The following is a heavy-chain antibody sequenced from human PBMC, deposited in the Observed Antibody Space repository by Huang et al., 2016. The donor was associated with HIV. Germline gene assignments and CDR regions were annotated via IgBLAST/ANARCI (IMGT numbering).Heavy chain of an antibody. J-gene: IGHJ4*02. Sequence: QVQLVQSGAEVGKPGASVKVSCKTSGYTFTDYYIHWVRQAPGQGLECMGWINPKSGGTNYAKKFQGRVTMIKDTSISTAYMELSGLRSDDTAVYYCARDWGQCSSTNCYIFDYWGQGILVTVSS. CDR3: ARDWGQCSSTNCYIFDY. V-gene: IGHV1-2*02. D-gene: IGHD2-2*02. CDR2: INPKSGGT. CDR1: GYTFTDYY.